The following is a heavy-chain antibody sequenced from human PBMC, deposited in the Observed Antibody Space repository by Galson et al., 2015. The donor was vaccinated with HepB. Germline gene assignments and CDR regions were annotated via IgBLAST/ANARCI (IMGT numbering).Heavy chain of an antibody. V-gene: IGHV3-21*01. CDR1: GFTFSSYS. D-gene: IGHD1-26*01. CDR2: ISSSSSYV. CDR3: AREWGATLDY. J-gene: IGHJ4*02. Sequence: SLRLSCAASGFTFSSYSMNWVRQAPGKGLEWVSFISSSSSYVYYADSVKGRFTISRDNAKNSLYLQMNSLRAEDTAVYYCAREWGATLDYWGQGTLVTVSS.